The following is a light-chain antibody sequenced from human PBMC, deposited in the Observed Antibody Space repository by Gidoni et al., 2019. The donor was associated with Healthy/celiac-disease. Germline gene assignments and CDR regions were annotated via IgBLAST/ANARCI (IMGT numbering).Light chain of an antibody. CDR1: QSVSSN. Sequence: DIVMTHSPATLSVSPGERATLAFRASQSVSSNLAWYQQKPGKAPRLLIYGASTRATGIPARFSGSGSGTEFTLTISSLQSEDFAVYYCQQYNNWPPYTFGQGTKLEIK. CDR2: GAS. V-gene: IGKV3-15*01. J-gene: IGKJ2*01. CDR3: QQYNNWPPYT.